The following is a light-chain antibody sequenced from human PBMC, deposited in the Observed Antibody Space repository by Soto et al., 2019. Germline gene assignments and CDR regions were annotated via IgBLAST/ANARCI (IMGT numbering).Light chain of an antibody. V-gene: IGKV1-39*01. CDR2: SAS. CDR3: QQRGDWPA. Sequence: DIQMTQSPSSLSASVGDRVTITCRASERINNYLNWYQQKPGRAPKLQIYSASSLQSGIPDRFSSSASGTTFTLTISSLEPEDFAIYYCQQRGDWPAFGQGTKVDIK. J-gene: IGKJ1*01. CDR1: ERINNY.